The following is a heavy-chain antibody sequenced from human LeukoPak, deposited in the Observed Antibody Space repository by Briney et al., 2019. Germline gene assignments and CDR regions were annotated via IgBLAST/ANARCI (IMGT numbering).Heavy chain of an antibody. D-gene: IGHD4-11*01. J-gene: IGHJ3*02. CDR1: GFTFSSYG. V-gene: IGHV3-30*02. CDR2: IRYDGSNK. CDR3: AKLPRGNYLRAFDI. Sequence: PGGSLRLSCAASGFTFSSYGMHWVRQAPGKGLEWVAFIRYDGSNKYYADSVKGRFTISRDNSKNTLYLQMNSLRAEDTAVYYCAKLPRGNYLRAFDIWGQGTMVTVSS.